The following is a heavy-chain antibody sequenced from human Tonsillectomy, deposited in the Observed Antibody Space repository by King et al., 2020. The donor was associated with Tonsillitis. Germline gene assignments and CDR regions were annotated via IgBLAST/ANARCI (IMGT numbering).Heavy chain of an antibody. CDR3: VKYIVPWGGSFGVVFDY. Sequence: VQLVESGGGLVQPGRSLRLSCAASGFTFHDYAIHWVRQAPGKGLEWVSGINWNSATIGYADSVKGRFTISRDNAKNSLYLQMNGLRAEDTAFYYCVKYIVPWGGSFGVVFDYWGQGTLVTVSS. CDR2: INWNSATI. D-gene: IGHD3-3*01. CDR1: GFTFHDYA. V-gene: IGHV3-9*01. J-gene: IGHJ4*02.